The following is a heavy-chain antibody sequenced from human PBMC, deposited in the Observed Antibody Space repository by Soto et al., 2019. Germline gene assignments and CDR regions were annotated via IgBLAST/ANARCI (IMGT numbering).Heavy chain of an antibody. CDR1: GYILTISG. Sequence: GELMRICKAGSGYILTISGIGGACQMPGKGLEWMGIIYPGDSETRYSPSFQGQVTISAEKSTSTAYLQWSSLKASDTAMYYCARPGRLRYTSSFDYWGQGTQVTVSS. J-gene: IGHJ4*02. CDR2: IYPGDSET. D-gene: IGHD6-6*01. V-gene: IGHV5-51*01. CDR3: ARPGRLRYTSSFDY.